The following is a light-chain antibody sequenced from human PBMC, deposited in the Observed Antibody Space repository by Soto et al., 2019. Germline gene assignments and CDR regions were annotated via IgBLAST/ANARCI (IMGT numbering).Light chain of an antibody. CDR1: SSDIGAGYD. CDR3: QSYDSSLRNYV. J-gene: IGLJ1*01. Sequence: QSALTQPPSVSGAPGQRVTISCTGSSSDIGAGYDVHWYQQLPGKAPTLLIYGNTKRPSGVPDRFSGSRSGTSASLAITGRQAEDEADYYCQSYDSSLRNYVFGTGTKRTVL. CDR2: GNT. V-gene: IGLV1-40*01.